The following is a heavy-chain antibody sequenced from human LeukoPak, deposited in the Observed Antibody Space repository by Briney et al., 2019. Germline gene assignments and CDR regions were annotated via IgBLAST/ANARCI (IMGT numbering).Heavy chain of an antibody. D-gene: IGHD6-19*01. CDR1: GFTFSSYW. CDR3: ARVSSSGWLPFDY. Sequence: GGSLRLSCAASGFTFSSYWTHWVRQAPGKGLVWVSRINSDGSSTNYADSVKGRFTISRDNANNTLYLQMNSLRAEDTAVYYCARVSSSGWLPFDYWGQGTLVTAS. J-gene: IGHJ4*02. CDR2: INSDGSST. V-gene: IGHV3-74*01.